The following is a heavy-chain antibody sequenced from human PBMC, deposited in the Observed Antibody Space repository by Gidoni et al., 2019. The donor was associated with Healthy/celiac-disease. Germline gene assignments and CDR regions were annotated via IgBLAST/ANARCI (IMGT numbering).Heavy chain of an antibody. CDR3: AREPVPAAMVGYYYYYGMDA. J-gene: IGHJ6*02. V-gene: IGHV3-74*01. CDR1: GFTFSSYW. Sequence: EVQLVESGGGLVQPGGSLRLSCAASGFTFSSYWMHWVRQAPGKGLVWVSRINSDGSSTSYADSVKGRFTISRDNAKNTLYLQMNSLRAEDTAVYYCAREPVPAAMVGYYYYYGMDAWGQGTTVTVSS. CDR2: INSDGSST. D-gene: IGHD2-2*01.